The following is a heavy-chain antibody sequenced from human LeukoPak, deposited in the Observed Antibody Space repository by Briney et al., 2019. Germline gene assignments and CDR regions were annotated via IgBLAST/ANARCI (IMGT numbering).Heavy chain of an antibody. CDR2: IYSGGST. Sequence: PGGSLRLSCSASGFTVSTNYMSWVRQAPGKGLEWVSVIYSGGSTYYADSVKGRFTISRDNSKNTLYLQMNSLRAEDTAVYYCARDEYSYALGYWGQGTLVTVSS. V-gene: IGHV3-53*01. D-gene: IGHD5-18*01. J-gene: IGHJ4*02. CDR1: GFTVSTNY. CDR3: ARDEYSYALGY.